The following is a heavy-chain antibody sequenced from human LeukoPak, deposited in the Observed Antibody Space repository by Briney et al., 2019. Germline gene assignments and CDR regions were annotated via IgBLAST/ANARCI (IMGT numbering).Heavy chain of an antibody. CDR3: ARDGGEKSFDY. V-gene: IGHV1-2*02. Sequence: GASVKVSCKASGYTFTSYGISWVRQAPGQGLEWMGWINPNNGDTNYAQKFQGRVTMTRDTSIRTAYMELNRLRSDDTAVYYCARDGGEKSFDYWGQGALVTVSS. J-gene: IGHJ4*02. CDR2: INPNNGDT. CDR1: GYTFTSYG. D-gene: IGHD2-15*01.